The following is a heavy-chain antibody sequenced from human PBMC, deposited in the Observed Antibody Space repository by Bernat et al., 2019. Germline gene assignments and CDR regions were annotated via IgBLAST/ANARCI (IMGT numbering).Heavy chain of an antibody. Sequence: QVQLQESGPGLLKPPETLSLTCTVSGGSVTSRNYYWNWIRQPPGKGLEWIGYIYYSGNTNYNPSLKSRVTISVDTSKKQFSLELSSVTAADTAVYYCARSYYYGSGSYYNYFDYWGQGILVAVSS. V-gene: IGHV4-61*01. D-gene: IGHD3-10*01. J-gene: IGHJ4*02. CDR2: IYYSGNT. CDR1: GGSVTSRNYY. CDR3: ARSYYYGSGSYYNYFDY.